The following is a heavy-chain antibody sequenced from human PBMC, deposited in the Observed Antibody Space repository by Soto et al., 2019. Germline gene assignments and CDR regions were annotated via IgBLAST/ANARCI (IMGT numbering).Heavy chain of an antibody. CDR1: GFTFSSYS. Sequence: GGSLRLSCAASGFTFSSYSMNWVRQAPGKGLEWVSSISSSSSYIYYADSVKGRFTISRDNAKNSLYLQMNSLRAEDTAVYYCARVGDFWSGYYNFDYWGQGTLVT. CDR2: ISSSSSYI. D-gene: IGHD3-3*01. CDR3: ARVGDFWSGYYNFDY. J-gene: IGHJ4*02. V-gene: IGHV3-21*01.